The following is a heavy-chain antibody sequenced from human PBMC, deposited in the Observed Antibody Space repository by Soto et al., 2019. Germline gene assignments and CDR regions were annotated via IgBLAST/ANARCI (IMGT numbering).Heavy chain of an antibody. V-gene: IGHV3-49*03. Sequence: GGSLRLSCTASGFTFGDYAMSWFRQAPGKGLEWVGFIRSKAYGGTTEYAASVKGRFTISRDDSKSIAYLQMNSLKTEDTAVFYCTIDRGYCSSTSCLIYYYYYMDVWGKGTTVTVSS. CDR2: IRSKAYGGTT. J-gene: IGHJ6*03. CDR1: GFTFGDYA. CDR3: TIDRGYCSSTSCLIYYYYYMDV. D-gene: IGHD2-2*01.